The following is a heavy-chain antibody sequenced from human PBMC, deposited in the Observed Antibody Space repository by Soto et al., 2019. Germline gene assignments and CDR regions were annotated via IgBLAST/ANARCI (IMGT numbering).Heavy chain of an antibody. J-gene: IGHJ5*02. D-gene: IGHD1-26*01. V-gene: IGHV4-59*08. CDR1: GDSISGYY. CDR3: ARLDRQNISGAPHL. Sequence: QVQLQESGPGLVKPSETLSLSCSVSGDSISGYYWSWVRQSPGKGLEWIGYIYHNVNTNYNPSLKSRVPISVDVSKNQLSLRMTSVTAADTALYYCARLDRQNISGAPHLWGQGTLVTVSS. CDR2: IYHNVNT.